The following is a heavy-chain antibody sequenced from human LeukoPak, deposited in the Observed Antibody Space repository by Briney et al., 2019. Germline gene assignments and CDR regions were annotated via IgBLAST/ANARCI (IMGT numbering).Heavy chain of an antibody. D-gene: IGHD2-2*01. CDR1: VFTSSNYA. CDR3: AKGLSTTYYSDFDY. Sequence: PAGSLRLSCAPSVFTSSNYAMTWVSPAPGKGLEWVSGIRGSVGNPYYTDSVKGRFTHSRDTSKNTVYLQMNSLRADDTAVYYCAKGLSTTYYSDFDYWGQGTLVTVSS. J-gene: IGHJ4*02. CDR2: IRGSVGNP. V-gene: IGHV3-23*01.